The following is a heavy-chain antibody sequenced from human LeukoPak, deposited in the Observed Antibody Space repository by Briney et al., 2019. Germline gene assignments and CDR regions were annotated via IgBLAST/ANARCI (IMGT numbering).Heavy chain of an antibody. Sequence: GGSLRLSCAASGFTFSSYAMSWVRQAPGKGLEWVSAISGSGGSTYYADSVKGRFAISRDNSKNTLYLQMNSLRAEDTAVYYCAREVPPYIVGSKGAFDIWGQGTMVTVSS. CDR3: AREVPPYIVGSKGAFDI. J-gene: IGHJ3*02. V-gene: IGHV3-23*01. CDR2: ISGSGGST. CDR1: GFTFSSYA. D-gene: IGHD1-26*01.